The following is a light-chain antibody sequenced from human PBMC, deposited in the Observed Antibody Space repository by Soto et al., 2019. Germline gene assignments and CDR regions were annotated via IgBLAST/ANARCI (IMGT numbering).Light chain of an antibody. CDR3: QQYDSSPLFT. Sequence: EIVLTQSPGTLSLSPGERATLSCRASQSVSSSYLAWYQHKPGQAPRLLIYGASSRATGIPDRFSGSGSGTDFTLTISRLEPEDFVVYYCQQYDSSPLFTFGPGTKVDIK. CDR2: GAS. J-gene: IGKJ3*01. V-gene: IGKV3-20*01. CDR1: QSVSSSY.